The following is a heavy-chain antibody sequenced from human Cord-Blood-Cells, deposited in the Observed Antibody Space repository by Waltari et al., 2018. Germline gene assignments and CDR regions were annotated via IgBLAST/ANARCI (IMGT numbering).Heavy chain of an antibody. V-gene: IGHV1-69*12. CDR3: ARGGNHAFDI. CDR1: GGTFIIYA. D-gene: IGHD2-21*01. CDR2: IIPIFGTA. Sequence: QVQLVQSGAEVKKPGCSVKVYCKASGGTFIIYAISWVRQAPGQGLEWMAGIIPIFGTANYAQKFQGRVTITADESTSTAYMELSSLRSEDTAVYYCARGGNHAFDIWGQGTMVTVSS. J-gene: IGHJ3*02.